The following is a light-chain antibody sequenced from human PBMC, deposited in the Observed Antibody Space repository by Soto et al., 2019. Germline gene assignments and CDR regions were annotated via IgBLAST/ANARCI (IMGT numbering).Light chain of an antibody. V-gene: IGKV3-11*01. J-gene: IGKJ3*01. CDR2: DGS. CDR3: QQRSNWLIS. Sequence: EIVLPQSPATLSLSPGERATLSCSASQRVSGYLAWYQQKPGQAPRLLIYDGSHRAAGIPSRFSGSGSGTDFTLTISGLEPEDFAVYYCQQRSNWLISFGPGTKVDIK. CDR1: QRVSGY.